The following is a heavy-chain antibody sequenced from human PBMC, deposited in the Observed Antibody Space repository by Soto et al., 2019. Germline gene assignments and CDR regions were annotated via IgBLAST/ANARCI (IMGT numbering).Heavy chain of an antibody. CDR2: ISYDGINT. CDR3: ARVTPGNNLYYFSGLDV. J-gene: IGHJ6*02. CDR1: GFSFDTYG. Sequence: GGSLRLSCVSSGFSFDTYGIHCFRQAPGNGLQWVALISYDGINTYYADSVKGRFTISRDNSKNTLYLQMNSLRPEDTGVYYCARVTPGNNLYYFSGLDVWGQGTSVTVSS. D-gene: IGHD1-1*01. V-gene: IGHV3-30-3*01.